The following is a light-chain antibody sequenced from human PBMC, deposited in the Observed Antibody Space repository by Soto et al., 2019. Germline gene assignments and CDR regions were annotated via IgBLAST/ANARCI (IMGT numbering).Light chain of an antibody. CDR1: QSISTY. Sequence: IVLTQSPATLSLSPGERATLSCRASQSISTYLAWYQQKPGQAPRPLIYDASNRATGTPARFSGSGSGTDFTLTISSLEPEDFAVYYCLQRSHWPPFTFGQGTKLEL. CDR2: DAS. V-gene: IGKV3-11*01. CDR3: LQRSHWPPFT. J-gene: IGKJ2*01.